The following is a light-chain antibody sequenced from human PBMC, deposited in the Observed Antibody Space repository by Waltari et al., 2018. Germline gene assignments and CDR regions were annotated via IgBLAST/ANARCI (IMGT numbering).Light chain of an antibody. CDR2: DAS. CDR3: QQCGRSLYT. J-gene: IGKJ2*01. Sequence: EIVLTQSPGTLSLSPGERATLSCRASQSITRNYLAWYQQRPGQAPRPPIYDASSRATGIPDRFSGSGSGTDFTLTISRLEPEDFAVYYCQQCGRSLYTFGQGTTLEIK. V-gene: IGKV3-20*01. CDR1: QSITRNY.